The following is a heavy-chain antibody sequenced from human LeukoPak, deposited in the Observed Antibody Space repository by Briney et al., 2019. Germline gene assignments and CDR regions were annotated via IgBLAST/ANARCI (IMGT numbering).Heavy chain of an antibody. D-gene: IGHD5-18*01. CDR3: ATPGDTAMVRPLDY. J-gene: IGHJ4*02. V-gene: IGHV1-24*01. CDR2: FDPEDGET. Sequence: ASVSVSCTVSGYTLTELSMHWVRQAPGKGLEWMGGFDPEDGETIYAQKFQGRVTMTEDTSTDTAYMELSSLRSEDTAVYYCATPGDTAMVRPLDYWGQGTLVTVSS. CDR1: GYTLTELS.